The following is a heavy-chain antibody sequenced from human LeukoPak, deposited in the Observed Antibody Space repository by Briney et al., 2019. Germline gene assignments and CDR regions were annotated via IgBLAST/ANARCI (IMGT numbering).Heavy chain of an antibody. CDR3: VRGDGDLFDY. CDR1: GFTFRSYN. J-gene: IGHJ4*02. D-gene: IGHD4-17*01. Sequence: PGGSLRLSCAASGFTFRSYNMNSVRQAPGKGLEWVSFISKTTANIYYGDSVRGRFTISRDNAKNSIHLQMSSLRAEDSAVYYCVRGDGDLFDYWGQGTLVSVSS. V-gene: IGHV3-21*06. CDR2: ISKTTANI.